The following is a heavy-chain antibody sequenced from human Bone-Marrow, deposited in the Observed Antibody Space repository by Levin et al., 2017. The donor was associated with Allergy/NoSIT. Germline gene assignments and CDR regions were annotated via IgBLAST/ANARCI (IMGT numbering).Heavy chain of an antibody. CDR2: IDPSDSYT. Sequence: KVSCKGSGYSFTNYWISWVRQMPGKGLEWMGRIDPSDSYTSYSPSFQGHVTVSADKSINTAYLQWSSLSASDTAMYYCARHIDLMSGGGPVQDDDILTGPIGGVDYWGQGTLVTVSS. D-gene: IGHD3-9*01. V-gene: IGHV5-10-1*01. CDR3: ARHIDLMSGGGPVQDDDILTGPIGGVDY. J-gene: IGHJ4*02. CDR1: GYSFTNYW.